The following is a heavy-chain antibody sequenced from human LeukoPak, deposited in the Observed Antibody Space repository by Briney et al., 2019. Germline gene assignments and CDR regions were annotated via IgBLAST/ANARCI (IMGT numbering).Heavy chain of an antibody. D-gene: IGHD6-19*01. CDR2: INHSGST. V-gene: IGHV4-34*01. CDR1: GGSFSGYY. Sequence: PSETLSLTCAVYGGSFSGYYWSWIRQPPGKGLEWIGEINHSGSTNYNPSLKSRVTISVDTSKNQFSLKLSSVTAADTAVYYCARVASTYSSGWYSARPVYYFDYWGQGTLVTVSS. J-gene: IGHJ4*02. CDR3: ARVASTYSSGWYSARPVYYFDY.